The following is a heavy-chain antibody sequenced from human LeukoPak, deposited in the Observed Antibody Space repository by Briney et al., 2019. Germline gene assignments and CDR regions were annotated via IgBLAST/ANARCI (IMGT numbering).Heavy chain of an antibody. Sequence: GGSLRLSCAASGFTFSSYVMHWVRQAPGKGLEWVAVISYDGSTKYYTDSVKGRFTISRDNYKNTLYLQMNSLRAEDTAVYYCAKQRDAYGPANYGMDVWGQGTTVTVSS. D-gene: IGHD3-10*01. CDR1: GFTFSSYV. CDR3: AKQRDAYGPANYGMDV. V-gene: IGHV3-30*18. CDR2: ISYDGSTK. J-gene: IGHJ6*02.